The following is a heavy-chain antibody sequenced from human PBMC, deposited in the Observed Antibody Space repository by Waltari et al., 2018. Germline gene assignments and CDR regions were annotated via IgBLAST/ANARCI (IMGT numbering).Heavy chain of an antibody. D-gene: IGHD5-18*01. CDR2: INVGNGNT. J-gene: IGHJ4*02. V-gene: IGHV1-3*01. CDR1: GYSFMAYA. Sequence: QVQFVQSGAEVKKPGASVKVSCKASGYSFMAYAMHWVRQAPGQRPEWMGWINVGNGNTKYSQNFQGRVTITSDISASTAYLEVSSLRSEDTALYYCARGHRLPFFDFWGKGTLVTVSS. CDR3: ARGHRLPFFDF.